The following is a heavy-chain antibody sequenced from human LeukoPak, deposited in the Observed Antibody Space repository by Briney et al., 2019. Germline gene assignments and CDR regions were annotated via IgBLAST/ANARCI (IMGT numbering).Heavy chain of an antibody. Sequence: GGSLRLSCAASGFVFSASYTSWVRKAPGKGLEWVATINPDGSEKYHVDSVNGRFTISRDNTNDSLFLQMNSLRVDDTAVYYCVRGGTYWAVSWGQGTLVNVS. CDR2: INPDGSEK. D-gene: IGHD2-8*02. V-gene: IGHV3-7*01. CDR3: VRGGTYWAVS. CDR1: GFVFSASY. J-gene: IGHJ5*02.